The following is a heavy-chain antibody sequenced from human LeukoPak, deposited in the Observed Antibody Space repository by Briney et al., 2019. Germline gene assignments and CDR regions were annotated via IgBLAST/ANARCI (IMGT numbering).Heavy chain of an antibody. J-gene: IGHJ5*01. V-gene: IGHV4-4*07. Sequence: SETLSLTCTVSGGSIGSHNWSWIRQPAEKGLEWIGRIYTNGSTNYNPSLKSRVTMSVDTSKNQFSLKLNSVTAADTAVYYCARDNSGGGHWLDSWGQGTLVTVTS. CDR1: GGSIGSHN. D-gene: IGHD2-15*01. CDR3: ARDNSGGGHWLDS. CDR2: IYTNGST.